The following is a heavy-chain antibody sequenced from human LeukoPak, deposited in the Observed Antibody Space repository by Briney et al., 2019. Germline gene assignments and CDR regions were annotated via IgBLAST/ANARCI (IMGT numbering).Heavy chain of an antibody. V-gene: IGHV4-34*01. CDR2: INHSGST. D-gene: IGHD6-19*01. Sequence: SETLSLTCAVYGGSFSGYYWSWIRQPPGKGLEWIGEINHSGSTNYNPSLKSRVTISVDTSKNQFSLKLSSVTAADTAVYYCARGAGWYPHWGQGVLVTVSS. CDR3: ARGAGWYPH. J-gene: IGHJ4*02. CDR1: GGSFSGYY.